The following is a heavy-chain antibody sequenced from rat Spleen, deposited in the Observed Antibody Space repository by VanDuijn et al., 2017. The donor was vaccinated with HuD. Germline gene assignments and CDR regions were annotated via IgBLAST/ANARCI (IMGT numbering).Heavy chain of an antibody. CDR2: ISYGDSSGHSST. CDR3: VRQDTSGYSNWFAY. V-gene: IGHV5-29*01. CDR1: GFTFSDYG. Sequence: EVQLVESGGGLVQPGRSLKLSCAASGFTFSDYGMAWVRQAPTKGLEWVATISYGDSSGHSSTYYRDSVKGRFTVSRDNAKSTLHLQMDSLRSEDAATYYCVRQDTSGYSNWFAYWGQGTLVTVSS. J-gene: IGHJ3*01. D-gene: IGHD4-3*01.